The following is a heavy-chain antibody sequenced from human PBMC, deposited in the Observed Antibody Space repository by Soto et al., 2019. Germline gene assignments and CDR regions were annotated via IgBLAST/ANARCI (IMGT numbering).Heavy chain of an antibody. D-gene: IGHD3-10*01. V-gene: IGHV3-20*01. J-gene: IGHJ5*02. CDR2: INWNGGST. Sequence: EVQLVESGGGVVRPGGSLRLSCAASGFTFDDYGMSWVRQAPGKGLEWVSSINWNGGSTGYADSVKGRFTISRDNAKNSLYLQMNSLRADDTAFHHCAREEGTLVRGVNRFDPWGQGTLVTVSS. CDR3: AREEGTLVRGVNRFDP. CDR1: GFTFDDYG.